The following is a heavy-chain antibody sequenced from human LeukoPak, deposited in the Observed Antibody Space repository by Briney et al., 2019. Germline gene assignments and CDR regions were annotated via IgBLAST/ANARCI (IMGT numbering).Heavy chain of an antibody. Sequence: SETLSLTCTVSGGSISSYYWSWIRQSPGKGLEWIGYIYYSGSTNYNPSLKSRVTISVDTSKNQFSLKLSSVTAADTAVYYCARSPDSGYDYVLDYWGRGTLVTVSS. CDR2: IYYSGST. V-gene: IGHV4-59*12. D-gene: IGHD5-12*01. CDR1: GGSISSYY. J-gene: IGHJ4*02. CDR3: ARSPDSGYDYVLDY.